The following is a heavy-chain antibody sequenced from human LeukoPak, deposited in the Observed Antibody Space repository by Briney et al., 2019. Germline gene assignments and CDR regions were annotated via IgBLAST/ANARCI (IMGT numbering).Heavy chain of an antibody. Sequence: GGSLRLSCAASGFSFTSFAMTWVRQAPGKGLEWISAISPRGNGIYYSDSVRGRFTVSRDNSENTLYLQLNRLTAEDTAVYYCAKNLRTSVAAYEYWGQGTLVTVSS. CDR1: GFSFTSFA. J-gene: IGHJ4*02. CDR3: AKNLRTSVAAYEY. CDR2: ISPRGNGI. V-gene: IGHV3-23*01. D-gene: IGHD6-19*01.